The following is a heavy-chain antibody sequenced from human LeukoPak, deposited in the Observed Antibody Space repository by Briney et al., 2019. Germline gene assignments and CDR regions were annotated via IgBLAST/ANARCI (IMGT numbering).Heavy chain of an antibody. CDR2: ISYDGSNK. CDR3: ARDRIWGKGTGAFDI. V-gene: IGHV3-30*03. Sequence: GGSLRLSCAASGFTFSSYSMNWVRQAPGKGLEWVAVISYDGSNKYYADSVKGRFTISRDNSKNTLYLQMNSLRAEDTAVYYCARDRIWGKGTGAFDIWGQGTMVTVSS. D-gene: IGHD3-16*01. J-gene: IGHJ3*02. CDR1: GFTFSSYS.